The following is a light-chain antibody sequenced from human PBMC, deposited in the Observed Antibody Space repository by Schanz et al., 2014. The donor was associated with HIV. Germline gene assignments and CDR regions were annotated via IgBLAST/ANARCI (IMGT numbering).Light chain of an antibody. CDR3: QQYDDSRT. Sequence: EIVLTQSPATLSLSPGERATLSCRASQSVSSYLAWYQQKPGQAPRLLIYDASNRATGIPARFSGSGSGTDFTLTISSLEPEDSAVYYCQQYDDSRTFGQGTKVEIK. CDR2: DAS. V-gene: IGKV3-11*01. J-gene: IGKJ1*01. CDR1: QSVSSY.